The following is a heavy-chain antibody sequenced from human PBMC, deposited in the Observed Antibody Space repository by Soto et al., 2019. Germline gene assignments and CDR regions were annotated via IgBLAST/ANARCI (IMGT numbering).Heavy chain of an antibody. CDR3: ATDTAAGTYYYYYGMDV. Sequence: QVQLVQSGAVVKKPGSSVKVSCKASGGTFSSYAISWVRQAPGQGLEWMGGIIPIFGTANYAQKFQGRVTITADESTSTAYMELSSLRSEDTAVYYCATDTAAGTYYYYYGMDVWGQGTTVTVSS. J-gene: IGHJ6*02. D-gene: IGHD6-13*01. V-gene: IGHV1-69*01. CDR2: IIPIFGTA. CDR1: GGTFSSYA.